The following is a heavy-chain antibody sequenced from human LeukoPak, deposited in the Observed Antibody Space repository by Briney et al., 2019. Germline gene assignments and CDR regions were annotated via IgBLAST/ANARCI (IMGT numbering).Heavy chain of an antibody. J-gene: IGHJ4*02. Sequence: GGSLRLSCAASGFTFSSYAMSWVRQAPRKGLEWVSTISGSGSSTYYADSVKGRFTISRDKSKNTLYLQMNSLRAEDTAVYYCAKVVDSSSWQYYFDYWGQGTLVTVSS. V-gene: IGHV3-23*01. CDR3: AKVVDSSSWQYYFDY. CDR2: ISGSGSST. CDR1: GFTFSSYA. D-gene: IGHD6-13*01.